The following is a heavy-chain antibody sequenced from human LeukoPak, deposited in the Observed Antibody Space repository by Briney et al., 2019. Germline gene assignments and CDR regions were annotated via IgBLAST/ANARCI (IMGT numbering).Heavy chain of an antibody. CDR3: ARHFGSITLAFDI. D-gene: IGHD3-16*01. CDR2: IYYSGST. J-gene: IGHJ3*02. V-gene: IGHV4-39*01. CDR1: GGSISSGDYY. Sequence: PSETLSLTCTVSGGSISSGDYYWSWIRQPPGKGLEWIGSIYYSGSTYYNPSLKSRVTISVDTSKNQFSLKLSSVTAADTAVYYCARHFGSITLAFDIWGQGTMVTVSS.